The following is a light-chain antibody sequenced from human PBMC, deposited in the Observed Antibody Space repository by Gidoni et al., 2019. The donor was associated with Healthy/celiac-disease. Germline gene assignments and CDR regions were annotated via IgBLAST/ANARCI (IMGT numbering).Light chain of an antibody. CDR1: QSISSW. CDR3: QPYNSYYCT. J-gene: IGKJ3*01. V-gene: IGKV1-5*03. Sequence: DSQMTQSPSTLSASVGGRVTITCRASQSISSWLAWYQQKPGKAPKLLLYKSYSLESGVPSRFSGSVSGTEFTLTISSLQPDDFATYYCQPYNSYYCTFGPGTKVDI. CDR2: KSY.